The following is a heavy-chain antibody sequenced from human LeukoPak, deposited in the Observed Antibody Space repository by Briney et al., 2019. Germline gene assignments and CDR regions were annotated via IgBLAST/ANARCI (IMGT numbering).Heavy chain of an antibody. Sequence: PGGSLRLSCAASGFTVSSNYMSWVRQAPGKGLEWVSVIYSGGSTYYADSVKGRFTISRDNSKNTLYLQMSSLRAEDTAVYYCARERGADYYDSSGYPDYWGQGTLVTVSS. V-gene: IGHV3-53*01. CDR2: IYSGGST. CDR1: GFTVSSNY. D-gene: IGHD3-22*01. J-gene: IGHJ4*02. CDR3: ARERGADYYDSSGYPDY.